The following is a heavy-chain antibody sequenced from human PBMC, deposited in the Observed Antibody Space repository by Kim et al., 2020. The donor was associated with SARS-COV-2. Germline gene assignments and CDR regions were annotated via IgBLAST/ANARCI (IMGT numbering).Heavy chain of an antibody. Sequence: YYADSLNGRFTISIDNSKNTLYLQVNSRRAEDTAVYYCASPAGYSSGWRNWGQGTLVTVSS. V-gene: IGHV3-30*01. J-gene: IGHJ4*02. D-gene: IGHD6-19*01. CDR3: ASPAGYSSGWRN.